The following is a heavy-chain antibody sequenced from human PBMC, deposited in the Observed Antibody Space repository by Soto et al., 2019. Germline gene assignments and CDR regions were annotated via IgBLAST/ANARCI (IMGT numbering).Heavy chain of an antibody. V-gene: IGHV4-34*01. J-gene: IGHJ5*02. CDR3: ARVFRAAAGTQDWFDP. CDR1: GGSFSGYY. D-gene: IGHD6-13*01. Sequence: SETLSLTCAVYGGSFSGYYWSWIRQPPGKGLEWIGEINHSGSTNYNASLKSRVTISVDTSKNQFSLKLSSVTAADTAVYYCARVFRAAAGTQDWFDPWGQGTLVTVSS. CDR2: INHSGST.